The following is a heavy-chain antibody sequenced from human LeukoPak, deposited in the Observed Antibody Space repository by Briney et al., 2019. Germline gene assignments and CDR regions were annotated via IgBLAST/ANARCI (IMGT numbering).Heavy chain of an antibody. V-gene: IGHV1-3*01. CDR3: ARDGWFGEYLFTTPLDY. CDR2: INAGNGNT. Sequence: ASVKVSCKASGYTFTSYAMHWVRQAPGQRLEWMGWINAGNGNTKYSQKFQGRVTITRDTSASTAYMELSSLRSEDTAVYYCARDGWFGEYLFTTPLDYWGQGTLVTVSS. J-gene: IGHJ4*02. CDR1: GYTFTSYA. D-gene: IGHD3-10*01.